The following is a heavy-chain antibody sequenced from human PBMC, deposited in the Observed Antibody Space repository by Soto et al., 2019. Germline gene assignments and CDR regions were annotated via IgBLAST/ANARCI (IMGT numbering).Heavy chain of an antibody. CDR2: IDYSVST. Sequence: SETLSLTCTVSGDSISNSDYYCNWIRQSPGKGLEWIASIDYSVSTYYNPSLKSRVVISADTSKNLFSLKLRSVTAADTALYFCARDGPYYYGSDVWGPGTTVTVSS. J-gene: IGHJ6*02. V-gene: IGHV4-30-4*01. CDR3: ARDGPYYYGSDV. CDR1: GDSISNSDYY.